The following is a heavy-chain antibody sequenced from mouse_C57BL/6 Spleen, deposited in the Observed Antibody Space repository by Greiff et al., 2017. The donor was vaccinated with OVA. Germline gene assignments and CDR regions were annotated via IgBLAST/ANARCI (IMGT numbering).Heavy chain of an antibody. CDR2: IWTGGGT. J-gene: IGHJ4*01. V-gene: IGHV2-9-1*01. CDR1: GFSLTSYA. CDR3: GRNSGLYYAMDY. Sequence: QVQLKESGPGLVAPSQSLSITCTASGFSLTSYAISWVRQPPGKGLEWLGVIWTGGGTNYNSAPKSRLSISKNNSRSQFILKMNSLQTDDAARYCCGRNSGLYYAMDYWGQGTSVTVSS.